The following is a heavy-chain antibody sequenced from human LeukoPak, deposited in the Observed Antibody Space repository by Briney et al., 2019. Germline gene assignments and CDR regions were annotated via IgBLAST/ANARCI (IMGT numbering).Heavy chain of an antibody. D-gene: IGHD2/OR15-2a*01. J-gene: IGHJ3*02. CDR3: ARVKGRFFDAFDI. V-gene: IGHV1-69*06. CDR2: IIPIFGTA. CDR1: GGTFSSYA. Sequence: GASVKVSCKASGGTFSSYAISWVRQAPGQGLEWMGGIIPIFGTANYAQKFQGRVTITADKSTSTAYMELSRLRSDDTAVYYCARVKGRFFDAFDIWGQGTMVTVSS.